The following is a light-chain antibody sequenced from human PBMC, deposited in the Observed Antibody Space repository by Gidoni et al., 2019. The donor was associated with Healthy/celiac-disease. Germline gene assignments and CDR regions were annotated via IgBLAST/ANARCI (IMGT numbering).Light chain of an antibody. V-gene: IGKV3-20*01. CDR3: QQYGSSPLT. CDR2: GAS. Sequence: EIVLTQSPGTLSLSPAERATLSCRASQSVSSSYLAWYQQKPGQAPRLLIYGASSRATGIPDRFSGSGSGTDFTLTISKLEPGDFAVYYCQQYGSSPLTFGGGTKVEIK. J-gene: IGKJ4*01. CDR1: QSVSSSY.